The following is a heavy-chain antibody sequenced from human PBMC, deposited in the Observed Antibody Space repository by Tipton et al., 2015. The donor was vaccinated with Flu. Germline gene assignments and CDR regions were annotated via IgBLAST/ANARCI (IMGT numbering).Heavy chain of an antibody. Sequence: LRLSCTVSGGSLSSYYWSWIRQPAGKGLEWIGRMYTSGSTNYNPSLKSRLTMSVDASKNEFSLTLASLTAADTAVYYCARDLWNDRRAYYYYGVDVWGQGTTVTVSS. CDR3: ARDLWNDRRAYYYYGVDV. J-gene: IGHJ6*02. D-gene: IGHD1-1*01. V-gene: IGHV4-4*07. CDR2: MYTSGST. CDR1: GGSLSSYY.